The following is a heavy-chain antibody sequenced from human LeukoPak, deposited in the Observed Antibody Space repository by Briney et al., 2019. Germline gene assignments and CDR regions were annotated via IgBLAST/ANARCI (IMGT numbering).Heavy chain of an antibody. CDR1: GGSFSGYY. Sequence: PSETLSLTCAVYGGSFSGYYWSWIRQPAGKGLEWIGRIYTSGSTNYNPSLKSRVTMSVDTSKNQFSLKLSSVTAADTAVYYCARDSLDYYDTGGLDYWGQGTLVTVSS. J-gene: IGHJ4*02. CDR3: ARDSLDYYDTGGLDY. D-gene: IGHD3-22*01. V-gene: IGHV4-4*07. CDR2: IYTSGST.